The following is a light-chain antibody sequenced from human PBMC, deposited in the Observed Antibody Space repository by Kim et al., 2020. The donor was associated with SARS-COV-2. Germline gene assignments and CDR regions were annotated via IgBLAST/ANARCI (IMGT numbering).Light chain of an antibody. CDR3: QSADSILSGAV. Sequence: RVTSACTASSSNMGTTYYVHWDQQLPGTAPKLLIYDNTNRPSGVPVRFSGSKSGTSASLAITGLQAEDEADYDFQSADSILSGAVFGGGTKLTVL. CDR1: SSNMGTTYY. J-gene: IGLJ3*02. CDR2: DNT. V-gene: IGLV1-40*01.